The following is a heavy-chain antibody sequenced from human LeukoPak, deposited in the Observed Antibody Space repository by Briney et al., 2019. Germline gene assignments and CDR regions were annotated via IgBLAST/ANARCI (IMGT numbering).Heavy chain of an antibody. V-gene: IGHV3-53*03. J-gene: IGHJ4*02. D-gene: IGHD4-17*01. CDR3: TRGDDFGDS. Sequence: GGSLRLSCAASGFTVSGTYMNWVRQPPGKGLEWVSLIYSRGTTYYADSVKGRFTTSRDNSNNTLYLQMNSLRVDDTAMYYCTRGDDFGDSWGQGTLVTVSS. CDR2: IYSRGTT. CDR1: GFTVSGTY.